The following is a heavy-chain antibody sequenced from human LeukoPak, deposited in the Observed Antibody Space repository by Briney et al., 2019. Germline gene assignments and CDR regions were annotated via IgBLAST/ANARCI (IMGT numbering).Heavy chain of an antibody. V-gene: IGHV4-59*08. Sequence: SETLSLTCAVYGGSFSGYYWSWIRQPPGKGLEWIGYIYYSGSTNYNPSLKSRVTISVDTSKNQFSLKLSSVTAADTAVYYCARLIHYDFWSGYSPTFDAFDIWGQGTMVTVSS. CDR2: IYYSGST. CDR1: GGSFSGYY. D-gene: IGHD3-3*01. CDR3: ARLIHYDFWSGYSPTFDAFDI. J-gene: IGHJ3*02.